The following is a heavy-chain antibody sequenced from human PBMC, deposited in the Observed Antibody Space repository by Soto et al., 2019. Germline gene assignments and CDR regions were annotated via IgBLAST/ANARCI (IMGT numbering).Heavy chain of an antibody. CDR2: IWYDGSNK. J-gene: IGHJ3*02. CDR3: ARRGGSSSSDAFDI. Sequence: QVQLVESGGGVVQPGRSLRLSCAASGFTFSSYGMHWVRQAPGKGLEWVAVIWYDGSNKYYADSVKGRFTISRDNSKNTLYLQMNSLRAEDTAVYYCARRGGSSSSDAFDIWGQGTMVTVSS. D-gene: IGHD6-6*01. V-gene: IGHV3-33*01. CDR1: GFTFSSYG.